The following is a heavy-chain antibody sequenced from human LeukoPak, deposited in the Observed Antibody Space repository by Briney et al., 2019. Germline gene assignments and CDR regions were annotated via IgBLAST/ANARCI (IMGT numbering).Heavy chain of an antibody. CDR3: AKDPESYYYDSSGSENWFDP. V-gene: IGHV3-23*01. CDR1: GFTLSSYA. J-gene: IGHJ5*02. CDR2: ICGSGGST. D-gene: IGHD3-22*01. Sequence: GGSLRLSCAASGFTLSSYAMSWVRQAPGKGLEWVSAICGSGGSTYYADSVKGRFTISRDNSKNTLYLQMNSLRAEDTAVYYCAKDPESYYYDSSGSENWFDPWGQGTLVTVSS.